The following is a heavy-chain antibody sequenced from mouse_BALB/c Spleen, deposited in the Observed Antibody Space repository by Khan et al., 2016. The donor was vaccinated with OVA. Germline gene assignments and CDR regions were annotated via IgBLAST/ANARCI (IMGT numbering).Heavy chain of an antibody. CDR2: ISYSGNT. V-gene: IGHV3-2*02. J-gene: IGHJ2*01. CDR1: GYSITSDYA. CDR3: ARNKGGDFDY. Sequence: EVQLVESGPGLVKPSQSLSLTCTVTGYSITSDYAWNWIRQFPGNNLEWMGYISYSGNTKYTPSLKSRISITRDTSKNQFFLQLNSVTIEDTATYYGARNKGGDFDYWGQGTTLTVSS.